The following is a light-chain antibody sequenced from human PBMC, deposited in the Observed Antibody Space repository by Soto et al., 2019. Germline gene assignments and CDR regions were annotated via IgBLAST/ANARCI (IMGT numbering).Light chain of an antibody. Sequence: QTVVTQEPSFSVSPGGTVTLTCGLHSGSVSTSHYPSWYQQTPGQAPRTLIYSTHSRSSGVPDRFSGSKSGTSASLAITGLQAEDEADYYCQSYDYNLSGVLFGGGTKLTVL. V-gene: IGLV8-61*01. CDR3: QSYDYNLSGVL. CDR1: SGSVSTSHY. CDR2: STH. J-gene: IGLJ2*01.